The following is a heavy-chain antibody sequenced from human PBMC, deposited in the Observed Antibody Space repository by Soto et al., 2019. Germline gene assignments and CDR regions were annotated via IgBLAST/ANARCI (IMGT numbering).Heavy chain of an antibody. CDR3: ARDISRQSWKRFDP. Sequence: ASVKVSCKTSGYTFTDHYINWVRQAPGQGPEYMGWIHPNSGDTKYTQRFQGRVAMTRDTSISTAYMELRRLTSDDTAVYYCARDISRQSWKRFDPWGQGNLVTVSS. D-gene: IGHD1-1*01. CDR2: IHPNSGDT. J-gene: IGHJ5*02. CDR1: GYTFTDHY. V-gene: IGHV1-2*02.